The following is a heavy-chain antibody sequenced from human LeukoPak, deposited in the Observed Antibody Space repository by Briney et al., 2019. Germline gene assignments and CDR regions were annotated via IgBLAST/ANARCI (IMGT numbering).Heavy chain of an antibody. Sequence: GGSLRLSCAASGFTFSSYGMHWVRQAPGKGLEGVAVISYDGSNKYYADSVKGRFTISRGNSKNTLYLQMNSLRAEDTAVYYCAKDQGVGYYDSYFDYWGQGTLVTVSS. CDR3: AKDQGVGYYDSYFDY. CDR2: ISYDGSNK. V-gene: IGHV3-30*18. J-gene: IGHJ4*02. D-gene: IGHD3-22*01. CDR1: GFTFSSYG.